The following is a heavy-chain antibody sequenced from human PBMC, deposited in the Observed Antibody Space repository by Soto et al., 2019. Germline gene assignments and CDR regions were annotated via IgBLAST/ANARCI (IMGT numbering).Heavy chain of an antibody. Sequence: QVQLQESGPGLMKPSETLSLTCSVSGGSVSGYFWTWIRQPPGKGLEWIGYISYSGSTNYNSSLKSRVTMSIDTSKNQFSLRLTSVSAADTAVYYCARDGAATGSVYLDYWGQGSLVTVSS. CDR2: ISYSGST. CDR3: ARDGAATGSVYLDY. V-gene: IGHV4-59*02. D-gene: IGHD6-13*01. CDR1: GGSVSGYF. J-gene: IGHJ4*02.